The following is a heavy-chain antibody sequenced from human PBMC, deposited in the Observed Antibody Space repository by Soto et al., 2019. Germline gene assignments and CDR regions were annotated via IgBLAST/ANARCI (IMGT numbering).Heavy chain of an antibody. Sequence: SETLSLTCTVSGGSISSGGYYWSWIRQHPGKGLEWIGYIYYSGSTYYNPSLKSRVTISVDTSKNQFSLKLSSVTAADTAVYYCASRVRFLGEVSVFDIWGQGKMVTFSS. CDR1: GGSISSGGYY. V-gene: IGHV4-31*03. J-gene: IGHJ3*02. CDR2: IYYSGST. CDR3: ASRVRFLGEVSVFDI. D-gene: IGHD3-3*01.